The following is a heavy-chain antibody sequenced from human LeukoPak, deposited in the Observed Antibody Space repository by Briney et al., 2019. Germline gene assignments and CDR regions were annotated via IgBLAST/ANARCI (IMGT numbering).Heavy chain of an antibody. Sequence: SETLSLTCTVSGGSISSYYWSWLRQPPGKGLEWIGSIYYSGSTYYNPSLKSRVTISVDTSKNQFSLKLSSVTAADTAVYYCARQDDDFWSGYPSWFDPWGQGTLVTVSS. D-gene: IGHD3-3*01. J-gene: IGHJ5*02. CDR3: ARQDDDFWSGYPSWFDP. CDR2: IYYSGST. CDR1: GGSISSYY. V-gene: IGHV4-59*05.